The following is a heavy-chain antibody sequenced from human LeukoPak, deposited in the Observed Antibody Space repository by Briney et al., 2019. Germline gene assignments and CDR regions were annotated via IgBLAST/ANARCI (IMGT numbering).Heavy chain of an antibody. D-gene: IGHD3-22*01. CDR3: AKVSQSQYDTSPGDS. CDR2: ISGGGGST. CDR1: GLTFSSCY. V-gene: IGHV3-23*01. Sequence: GGSLRLSCAASGLTFSSCYMSWVRQAPGKGLEWVSGISGGGGSTYYADSVKGRFTISRDNSKSTLFLQMNSLRAEDTAVYYCAKVSQSQYDTSPGDSWGQGTLVTVSS. J-gene: IGHJ4*02.